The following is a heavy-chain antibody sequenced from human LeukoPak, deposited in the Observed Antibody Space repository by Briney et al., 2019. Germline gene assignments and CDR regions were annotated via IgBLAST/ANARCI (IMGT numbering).Heavy chain of an antibody. Sequence: GGSLRLSCAASGFTFDDYGMSWVRQAPGKGLEWVSGINWNGGSTGYADSVKGRFTISRDNAKNSLYLQMYSLRAEDTALYHCARLKDGSGTEWFDYWGQGTLVTVSS. CDR1: GFTFDDYG. D-gene: IGHD3-10*01. V-gene: IGHV3-20*01. CDR2: INWNGGST. CDR3: ARLKDGSGTEWFDY. J-gene: IGHJ4*02.